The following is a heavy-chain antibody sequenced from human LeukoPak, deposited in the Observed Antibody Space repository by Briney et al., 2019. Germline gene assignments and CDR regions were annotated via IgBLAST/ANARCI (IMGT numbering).Heavy chain of an antibody. J-gene: IGHJ4*02. Sequence: PGGSLRLSCAASGFTFSIYTMNGVLQAPGKGLEWVSSITSSRTYIYYADSVKVRFTISRDNAKNSLLRQMNSLRAEDTAVYYCARGQGLQLKSGSDYWGQGTLVPVSS. CDR2: ITSSRTYI. CDR3: ARGQGLQLKSGSDY. D-gene: IGHD5-24*01. V-gene: IGHV3-21*01. CDR1: GFTFSIYT.